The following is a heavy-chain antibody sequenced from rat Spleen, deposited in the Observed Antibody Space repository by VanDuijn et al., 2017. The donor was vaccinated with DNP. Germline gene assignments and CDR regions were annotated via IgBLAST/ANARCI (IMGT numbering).Heavy chain of an antibody. Sequence: QVQLKESGPGLVQPSQTLSLTCTVSGFSLTSYHVHWIRQPPGKGLEWMGVIWNNGGTRYNSVLKSRLRISKDTSKSQVFLKMNRLQAEDTAIFFCTRGGAYWGQGVMVTVSS. D-gene: IGHD4-3*01. V-gene: IGHV2-41*01. CDR2: IWNNGGT. J-gene: IGHJ2*01. CDR3: TRGGAY. CDR1: GFSLTSYH.